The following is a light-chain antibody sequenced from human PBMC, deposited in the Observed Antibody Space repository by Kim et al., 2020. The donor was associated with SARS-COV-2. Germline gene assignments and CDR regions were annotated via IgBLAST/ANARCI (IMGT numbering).Light chain of an antibody. CDR1: QSVRNN. Sequence: SPGERVTLSCRASQSVRNNLAWYQQRPGQAPRLLIHSASTRATGIPVRFTGSGSGTEFTLTISSLQSEDFAIYYCQQYNEWPPWTFGQGTKVDIK. CDR2: SAS. J-gene: IGKJ1*01. V-gene: IGKV3-15*01. CDR3: QQYNEWPPWT.